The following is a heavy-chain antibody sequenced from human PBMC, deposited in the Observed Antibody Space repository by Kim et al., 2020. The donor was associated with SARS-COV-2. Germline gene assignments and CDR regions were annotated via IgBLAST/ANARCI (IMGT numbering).Heavy chain of an antibody. J-gene: IGHJ4*02. V-gene: IGHV3-11*01. Sequence: GGSLRLSCAASGFTFSDYYMSWIRQAPGKGLEWVSYISSSGSTIYYADSVKGRFTISRDNAKNSLYLQMNSLRAEDTAVYYCASWNGPPDPSFDYWGQGTLVTVSS. CDR1: GFTFSDYY. D-gene: IGHD3-3*01. CDR3: ASWNGPPDPSFDY. CDR2: ISSSGSTI.